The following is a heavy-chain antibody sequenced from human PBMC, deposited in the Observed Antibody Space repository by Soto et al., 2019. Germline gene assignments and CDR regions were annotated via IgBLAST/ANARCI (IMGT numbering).Heavy chain of an antibody. J-gene: IGHJ4*02. V-gene: IGHV4-61*01. CDR3: ATMSSSGYPLDY. D-gene: IGHD3-22*01. CDR2: IYYTGRT. CDR1: GGSVSSGSYY. Sequence: QVQLQESGPGLVKPSETLSLTCIVSGGSVSSGSYYWSWIRQPPGKGLEWIGFIYYTGRTSYNPSLKSRVTTSVDPSKNQFSLKLSSVTAADTAVYFCATMSSSGYPLDYWGRGTLVTVSS.